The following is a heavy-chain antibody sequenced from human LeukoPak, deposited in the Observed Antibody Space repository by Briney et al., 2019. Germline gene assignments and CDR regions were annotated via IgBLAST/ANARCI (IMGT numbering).Heavy chain of an antibody. CDR1: GFTFSSYG. V-gene: IGHV3-30*03. J-gene: IGHJ4*02. CDR2: VSYDGSDK. D-gene: IGHD1-26*01. CDR3: ARESYTSTLDY. Sequence: GGSLRLSCEASGFTFSSYGIHWVRQAPDKGLEWVAAVSYDGSDKYYADSVKGRFTISRDNSKNTLYLQMNSLRAEDTAVYYCARESYTSTLDYWGQGTLVTVSS.